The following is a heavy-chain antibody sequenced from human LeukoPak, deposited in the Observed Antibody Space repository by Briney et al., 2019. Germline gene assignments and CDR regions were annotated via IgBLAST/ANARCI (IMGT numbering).Heavy chain of an antibody. D-gene: IGHD2-2*01. Sequence: GRSLRLSCAASGFTFSSYGMHWVRQAPGKGLEWVAVISYDGSNKYYADSVKGRFTISRDNSKNTLYLQMNSLRAEDTAVYYCAKSRGVVPAVPLGYWGQGTLVTVSS. CDR3: AKSRGVVPAVPLGY. J-gene: IGHJ4*02. V-gene: IGHV3-30*18. CDR2: ISYDGSNK. CDR1: GFTFSSYG.